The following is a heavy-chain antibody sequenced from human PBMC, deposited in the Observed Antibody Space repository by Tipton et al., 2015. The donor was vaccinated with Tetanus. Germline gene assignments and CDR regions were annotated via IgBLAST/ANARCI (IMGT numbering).Heavy chain of an antibody. Sequence: LTCTVSGDSVSGYYWSWIRQPPGKGLEWIGYVYYTGSTNHNPSLKSRVTISMDWSKNQISLQLTSVTAADTAVYFCAGVTAQRTELYFDHWGQGTLVTVSS. J-gene: IGHJ4*02. CDR1: GDSVSGYY. CDR2: VYYTGST. CDR3: AGVTAQRTELYFDH. V-gene: IGHV4-59*02. D-gene: IGHD6-13*01.